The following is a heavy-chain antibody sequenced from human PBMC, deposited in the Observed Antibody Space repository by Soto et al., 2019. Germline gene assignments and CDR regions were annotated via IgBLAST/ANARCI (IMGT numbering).Heavy chain of an antibody. V-gene: IGHV2-5*02. J-gene: IGHJ3*02. CDR2: IYWDDDK. Sequence: QITLKESGPTLVKPTQTLTLTCTFSGFSLSTSGVGVGWIRQPPGKALEWLALIYWDDDKRYSPSLKSRLTTTKDTPNNQVLLTMTNMDPVHPATYYCAHMRLVVPAAHDAFDIWGQGTMVTVSS. D-gene: IGHD2-2*01. CDR3: AHMRLVVPAAHDAFDI. CDR1: GFSLSTSGVG.